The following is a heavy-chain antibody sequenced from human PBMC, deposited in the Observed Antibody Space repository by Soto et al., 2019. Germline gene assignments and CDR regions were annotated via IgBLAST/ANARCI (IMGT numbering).Heavy chain of an antibody. Sequence: GGSLRLSCAASGFTFRNYGMNWVRQAPGKGLEWVSYIGIGSSTKYYADSVKGRFTISRDNAKNSLYLQMNSLRAEDTTVYYCARDQLYYNDISGRPLNAFDVWGQGTMATVSS. CDR1: GFTFRNYG. J-gene: IGHJ3*01. D-gene: IGHD3-22*01. CDR2: IGIGSSTK. V-gene: IGHV3-48*01. CDR3: ARDQLYYNDISGRPLNAFDV.